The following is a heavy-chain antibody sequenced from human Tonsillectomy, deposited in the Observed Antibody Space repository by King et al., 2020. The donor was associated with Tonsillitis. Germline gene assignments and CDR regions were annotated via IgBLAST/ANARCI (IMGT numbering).Heavy chain of an antibody. Sequence: QLVQSGGGVVQPGRSLRLSCAASGFIFSSYDMHWVRQAPGKGLEWVAVISYDGSDKYYADSVKGRFIISRDNSKNTLYLQMNSLRAEDTAVYYCARHGAMIVVLPYYFDYWGQGTLVTVSS. CDR3: ARHGAMIVVLPYYFDY. D-gene: IGHD3-22*01. CDR2: ISYDGSDK. CDR1: GFIFSSYD. J-gene: IGHJ4*02. V-gene: IGHV3-33*05.